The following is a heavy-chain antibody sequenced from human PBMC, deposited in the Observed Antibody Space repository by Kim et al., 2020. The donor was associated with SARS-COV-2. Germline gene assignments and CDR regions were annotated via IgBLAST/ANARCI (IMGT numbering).Heavy chain of an antibody. CDR1: GGTFSSYA. Sequence: SVKVSCKASGGTFSSYAISWVRQAPGQGLEWMGRIIPILGIANYAQKFQGRVTITADKSTSTAYMELSSLRSEDTAVYYCAREPLDTAMADFDYWGQGTLVTVSS. D-gene: IGHD5-18*01. CDR2: IIPILGIA. V-gene: IGHV1-69*04. CDR3: AREPLDTAMADFDY. J-gene: IGHJ4*02.